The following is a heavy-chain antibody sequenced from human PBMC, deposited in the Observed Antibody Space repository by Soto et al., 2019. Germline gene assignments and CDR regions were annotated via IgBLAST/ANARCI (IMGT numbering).Heavy chain of an antibody. V-gene: IGHV3-23*01. J-gene: IGHJ3*01. CDR2: ITGSDGTT. Sequence: GGSLRLSCAASGFTFSTYAMSWVRQAPGKGLEWVSTITGSDGTTYYADAVKGRFTISRDNSKNTLYLQMSSLRVEDTAVYFCATDALDFWGQGTMVT. CDR1: GFTFSTYA. CDR3: ATDALDF.